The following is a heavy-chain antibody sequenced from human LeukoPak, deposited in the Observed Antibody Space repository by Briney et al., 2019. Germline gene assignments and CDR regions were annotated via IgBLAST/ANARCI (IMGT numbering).Heavy chain of an antibody. Sequence: GGSLRLSCAASGFTFSSYNMNWVRQAPGKGLEWVSSISSSSSYIYYADSVKGRFTISRDNAKNSLYLQMNSLRAEDTAVYYCARRYSSSRGDFDYWGQGTLVTVSS. J-gene: IGHJ4*02. CDR3: ARRYSSSRGDFDY. CDR2: ISSSSSYI. CDR1: GFTFSSYN. D-gene: IGHD6-6*01. V-gene: IGHV3-21*01.